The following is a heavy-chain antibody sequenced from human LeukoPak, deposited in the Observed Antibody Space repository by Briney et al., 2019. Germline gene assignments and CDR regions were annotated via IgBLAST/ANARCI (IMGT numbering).Heavy chain of an antibody. D-gene: IGHD3-9*01. V-gene: IGHV3-23*01. CDR2: ISGSGGST. Sequence: PGGSLRLSCAASGFTFSSYAMSWVRQAPGKGLEWVSAISGSGGSTYYADSVKGRFTISRDNSKNTLYLQMNSLRAEDTAVYYCAKRPSYYDILTGYFDYWGQGTLVTVSS. CDR1: GFTFSSYA. CDR3: AKRPSYYDILTGYFDY. J-gene: IGHJ4*02.